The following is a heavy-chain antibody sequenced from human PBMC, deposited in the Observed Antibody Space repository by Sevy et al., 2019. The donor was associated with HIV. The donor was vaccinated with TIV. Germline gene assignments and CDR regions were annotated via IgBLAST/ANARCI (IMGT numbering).Heavy chain of an antibody. CDR1: GYTFTSYG. D-gene: IGHD6-13*01. CDR2: ISAYNGNT. V-gene: IGHV1-18*04. J-gene: IGHJ6*03. CDR3: ARWGSSWFNYYYYMDV. Sequence: ASVKVSCKASGYTFTSYGISWVRQAPGQGLEWMGWISAYNGNTNYAQKLQGRVTMTTDTSTGTAYMELMRLRSDDTAVYYCARWGSSWFNYYYYMDVWGKGTTVTVSS.